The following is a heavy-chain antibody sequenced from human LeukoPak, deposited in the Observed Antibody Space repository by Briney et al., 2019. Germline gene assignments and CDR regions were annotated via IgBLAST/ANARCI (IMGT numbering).Heavy chain of an antibody. V-gene: IGHV3-9*03. J-gene: IGHJ4*02. CDR2: ISWNSGSI. CDR3: AKGIGAQLRGTFDY. CDR1: GFTFDDYA. Sequence: GGSLRLSCAASGFTFDDYAMHWVRQAPGKGLEWVSGISWNSGSIGYADSVKGRFTISRDNAKNSLFLQMNSLRAEDMALYYCAKGIGAQLRGTFDYWGQGTLVTVSS. D-gene: IGHD5-12*01.